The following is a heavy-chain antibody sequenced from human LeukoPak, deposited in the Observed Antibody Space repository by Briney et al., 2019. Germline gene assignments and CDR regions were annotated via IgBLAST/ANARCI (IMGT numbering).Heavy chain of an antibody. Sequence: GGSLRLSCVVSGLTFSNAWMSWVRQAPGKGLEWVSIISGSGDSTYFADSVKGRFTISRDNSRDTLYLQMSSLRVEDTAVYYCAKAPPNYDSGGYPDYWGQGTLVTVSS. CDR3: AKAPPNYDSGGYPDY. J-gene: IGHJ4*02. D-gene: IGHD3-22*01. V-gene: IGHV3-23*01. CDR2: ISGSGDST. CDR1: GLTFSNAW.